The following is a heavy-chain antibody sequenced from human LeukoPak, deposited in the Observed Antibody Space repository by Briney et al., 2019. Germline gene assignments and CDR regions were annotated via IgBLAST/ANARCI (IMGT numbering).Heavy chain of an antibody. V-gene: IGHV4-38-2*02. CDR1: GYSISSGYY. CDR3: ARDPRDRSGSYFGY. J-gene: IGHJ4*02. CDR2: IYHSGST. D-gene: IGHD1-26*01. Sequence: SETLSLTCTVSGYSISSGYYWGWLRQPPGKWLEWIGSIYHSGSTYYNPSLKSRVTISVDTSKNQFSLKLSSVAAADTAVYYCARDPRDRSGSYFGYWGQGTLVTVSS.